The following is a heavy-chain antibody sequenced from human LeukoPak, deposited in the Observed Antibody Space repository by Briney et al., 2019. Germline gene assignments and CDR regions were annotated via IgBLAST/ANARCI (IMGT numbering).Heavy chain of an antibody. CDR1: GFTFSSYA. D-gene: IGHD6-19*01. CDR2: ISGSGGST. Sequence: GGSLRLSCAASGFTFSSYAMSWVRQATGKGLEWVSAISGSGGSTYYADSVKGRFTISRDNSKNTLYLQMSSLRAEDTAVYYCAKLGTSSGWYSYFDYWGQGTLVTVPS. J-gene: IGHJ4*02. CDR3: AKLGTSSGWYSYFDY. V-gene: IGHV3-23*01.